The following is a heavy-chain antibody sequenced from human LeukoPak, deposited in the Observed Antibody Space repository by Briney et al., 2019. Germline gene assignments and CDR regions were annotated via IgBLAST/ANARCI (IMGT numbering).Heavy chain of an antibody. J-gene: IGHJ4*02. CDR3: ARGVHYYDSSGYSD. V-gene: IGHV4-39*07. D-gene: IGHD3-22*01. CDR1: GGSISSSSYY. CDR2: IYYSGST. Sequence: SETLSLTCTVSGGSISSSSYYWGWIRQPPGKGLEWIGSIYYSGSTYYNPSLKSRVTISVDTSKNQFSLKLSSVTAADTAVYYCARGVHYYDSSGYSDWGQGTLVTVSS.